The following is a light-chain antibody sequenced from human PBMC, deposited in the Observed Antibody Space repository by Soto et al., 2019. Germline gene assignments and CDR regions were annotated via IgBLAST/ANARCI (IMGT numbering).Light chain of an antibody. CDR3: SSYTSRTTPV. CDR2: EVT. CDR1: SGDIGSYNR. Sequence: QSVLTQPASVSGSPGQSITISCTGTSGDIGSYNRVSWYQQHPGKAPKLIIYEVTDRPSGVSHRFSGSRSGNTASLTISGLQAEDEADYHCSSYTSRTTPVFGGGTKLTVL. V-gene: IGLV2-14*01. J-gene: IGLJ2*01.